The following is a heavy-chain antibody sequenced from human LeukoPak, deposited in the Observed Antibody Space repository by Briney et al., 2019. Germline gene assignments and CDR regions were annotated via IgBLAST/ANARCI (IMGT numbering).Heavy chain of an antibody. D-gene: IGHD3-22*01. Sequence: ASVKVSCKASGYAFTGYYMHWVRQAPGQGLEWMGWINPNSGGTNYAQKFQGRVTMTRDTSISTAYKELSRLRSDDTAVYYCAGHHYYDSSGFDYWGQGTLVTVSS. CDR3: AGHHYYDSSGFDY. CDR2: INPNSGGT. J-gene: IGHJ4*02. CDR1: GYAFTGYY. V-gene: IGHV1-2*02.